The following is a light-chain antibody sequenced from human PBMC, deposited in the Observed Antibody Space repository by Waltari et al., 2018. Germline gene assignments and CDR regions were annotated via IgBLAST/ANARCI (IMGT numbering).Light chain of an antibody. CDR2: DVT. J-gene: IGLJ3*02. CDR3: SSFATSITWV. Sequence: QSALTQPASVSGSPGQSITISCTGTSSDVGAYNYVSWYQQHPGKAPKLMIYDVTNRPSGVSDRFSGSKSRNTASLAISGLQAEDEADYYCSSFATSITWVFGGGTKLTVL. V-gene: IGLV2-14*03. CDR1: SSDVGAYNY.